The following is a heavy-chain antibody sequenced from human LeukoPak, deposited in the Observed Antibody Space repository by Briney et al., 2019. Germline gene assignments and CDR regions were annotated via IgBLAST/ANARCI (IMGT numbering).Heavy chain of an antibody. V-gene: IGHV3-48*02. CDR3: ATDQRYAFDY. D-gene: IGHD3-9*01. CDR1: GFSFTDYP. Sequence: GQSLRLSCAPSGFSFTDYPMNWVSQAPGKGLEWSSNIRTTAEGAKYAYYADSVKGRVAISRDDGKNTLYLHMNSLRDDDTAVYYCATDQRYAFDYWGQGILVTVSS. J-gene: IGHJ4*02. CDR2: IRTTAEGAKYA.